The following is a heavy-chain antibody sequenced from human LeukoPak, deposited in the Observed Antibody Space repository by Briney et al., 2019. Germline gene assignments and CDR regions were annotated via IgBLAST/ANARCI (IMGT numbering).Heavy chain of an antibody. Sequence: SETLSLTCAVYGGSFSGYYWSWIRQPPGKGLEWIGEINHSGSTNYNPSLKSRVTISVDTSKNQFSLKLSSVTAADTAVYYCARGKGIAVAGRYGMDVWGQGTTVTVSS. CDR2: INHSGST. J-gene: IGHJ6*02. D-gene: IGHD6-19*01. CDR1: GGSFSGYY. CDR3: ARGKGIAVAGRYGMDV. V-gene: IGHV4-34*01.